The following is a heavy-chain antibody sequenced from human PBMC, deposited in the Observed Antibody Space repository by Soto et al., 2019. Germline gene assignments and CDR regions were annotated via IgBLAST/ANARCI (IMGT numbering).Heavy chain of an antibody. CDR2: IYWDDDK. CDR3: AHRRNVELGPLRLFDY. CDR1: GFSLSTSGVG. D-gene: IGHD2-15*01. Sequence: QITLKESGPTLVKPTQTLTLTCTFSGFSLSTSGVGVGWIRQPPGEALEWLALIYWDDDKRYSPSLKSRLTITKDTSKNQVVLTMIDMDPVDTATYFCAHRRNVELGPLRLFDYWGQGTQVTVSS. V-gene: IGHV2-5*02. J-gene: IGHJ4*02.